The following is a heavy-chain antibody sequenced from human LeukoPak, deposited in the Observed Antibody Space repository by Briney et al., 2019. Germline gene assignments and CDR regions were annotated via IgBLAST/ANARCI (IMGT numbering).Heavy chain of an antibody. J-gene: IGHJ3*02. CDR3: AGDLCSSTSCYPLAFDI. CDR2: IIPILGIA. D-gene: IGHD2-2*01. V-gene: IGHV1-69*04. Sequence: VASVKVSCKASGGTFSSYAISWVRQAPGQGLEWMGRIIPILGIANYAQKFQGRVTITADKSTSTAYMELSSLRSEDTAVYYCAGDLCSSTSCYPLAFDIWGQGTMVTVSS. CDR1: GGTFSSYA.